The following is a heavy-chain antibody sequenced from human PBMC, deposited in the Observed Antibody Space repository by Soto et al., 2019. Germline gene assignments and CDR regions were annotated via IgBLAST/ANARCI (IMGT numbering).Heavy chain of an antibody. Sequence: TETLSLTCAVYGWCFSGYYLSWMRQPPGKGLEWIGGINHSESTNHNPSLKSRVNISVDTSKNQFSLKLSSVTAAYTAVYCCARAQPGDLEGFDPWGQGTLVTVSS. V-gene: IGHV4-34*01. J-gene: IGHJ5*02. CDR3: ARAQPGDLEGFDP. CDR1: GWCFSGYY. CDR2: INHSEST. D-gene: IGHD3-10*01.